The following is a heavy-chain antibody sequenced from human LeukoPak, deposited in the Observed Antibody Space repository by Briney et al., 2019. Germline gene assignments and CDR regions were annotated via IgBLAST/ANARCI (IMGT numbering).Heavy chain of an antibody. CDR2: IYHSGST. Sequence: SGTLSLTCAVSGGSISSSDWWTWVRQPPGKGLEWIGEIYHSGSTSCNPSLKSRVTISVDKSKNQFSMKLNSVTAADTAVYYCARVPKAAADNWFDPWGQGTLVTVSS. D-gene: IGHD6-13*01. J-gene: IGHJ5*02. CDR1: GGSISSSDW. V-gene: IGHV4-4*02. CDR3: ARVPKAAADNWFDP.